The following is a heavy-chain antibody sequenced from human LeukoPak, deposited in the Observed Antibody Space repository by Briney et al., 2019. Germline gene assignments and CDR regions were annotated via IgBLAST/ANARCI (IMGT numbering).Heavy chain of an antibody. Sequence: GASLKISCKGSGSSFTSYWIGWVRPMPGKGLEWMGIIYPGDSDTRYSPSFQGQVTISADKSISTAYLQGSSLKASDTAMYYCARIGYCSSTSCYRYYYYMDVWGKGTTVTVSS. J-gene: IGHJ6*03. CDR1: GSSFTSYW. V-gene: IGHV5-51*01. CDR2: IYPGDSDT. CDR3: ARIGYCSSTSCYRYYYYMDV. D-gene: IGHD2-2*02.